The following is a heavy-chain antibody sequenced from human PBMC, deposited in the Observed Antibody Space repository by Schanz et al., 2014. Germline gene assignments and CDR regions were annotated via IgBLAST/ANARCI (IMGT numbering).Heavy chain of an antibody. J-gene: IGHJ4*02. CDR3: ARDLTTESYYSAGPPIDY. D-gene: IGHD1-26*01. V-gene: IGHV3-7*04. CDR2: IKEDGSVK. Sequence: EVQLAESGGGLVQPGGSLRLSCAASTFTFSSDWMSWVRQAPGKGLEWVANIKEDGSVKDYVDSVKGRFTISRDNAKNSLYLQMTSLRAEDTAVYYCARDLTTESYYSAGPPIDYWGQGTLLTVSS. CDR1: TFTFSSDW.